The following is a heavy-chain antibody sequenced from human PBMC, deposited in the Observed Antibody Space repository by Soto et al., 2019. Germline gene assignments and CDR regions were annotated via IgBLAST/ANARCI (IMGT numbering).Heavy chain of an antibody. J-gene: IGHJ4*02. D-gene: IGHD4-17*01. Sequence: ASVKVSCKASGYTFTSYYMHWVRQAPGQGLEWMGIINPSGGSTSYAQKFQGRVTMTRDTSTSTVYMKLSSLRSEDTAVYYCARYLQTTVTTNYFDYWGQGTLVTVSS. CDR3: ARYLQTTVTTNYFDY. CDR2: INPSGGST. CDR1: GYTFTSYY. V-gene: IGHV1-46*01.